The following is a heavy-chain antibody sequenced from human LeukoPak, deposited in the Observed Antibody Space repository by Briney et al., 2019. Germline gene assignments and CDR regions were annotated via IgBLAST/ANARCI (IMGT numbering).Heavy chain of an antibody. D-gene: IGHD3-10*01. CDR3: ARRRGAYYYGSGSYKGGYYFDY. CDR1: GFTFSSYA. J-gene: IGHJ4*02. Sequence: GGSLRLSCAASGFTFSSYAMHWVRQAPGKGLEWVAVISYDGSNKYYADSVKGRFTISRDNSKNTLYLQMNSLRAEDTAVYYCARRRGAYYYGSGSYKGGYYFDYWGQGTLVTVSS. V-gene: IGHV3-30*04. CDR2: ISYDGSNK.